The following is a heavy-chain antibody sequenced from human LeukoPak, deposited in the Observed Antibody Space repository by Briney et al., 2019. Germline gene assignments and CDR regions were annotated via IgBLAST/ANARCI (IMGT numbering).Heavy chain of an antibody. Sequence: SVKVSCKASGYTFTSYGISWVRQAPGQGLEWMGGIIPIFGTANYAQKFQGRVTITTDESTSTAYMELSSLRSEDTAVYYCARGSSYSSSWFDYWGQGTLVTVSS. CDR3: ARGSSYSSSWFDY. CDR1: GYTFTSYG. D-gene: IGHD6-13*01. J-gene: IGHJ4*02. V-gene: IGHV1-69*05. CDR2: IIPIFGTA.